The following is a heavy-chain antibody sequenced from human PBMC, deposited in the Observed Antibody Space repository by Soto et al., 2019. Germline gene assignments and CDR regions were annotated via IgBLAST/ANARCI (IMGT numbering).Heavy chain of an antibody. Sequence: ASVKVSCKASGYTFTSYAMHWVRQAPGQRLEWMGWINAGNGNTKYSQKFQGRVTITRDTSASTAYMELSSLRSEDTAVYYCARAPLYYYDISGYQSYYYYGIDVRAQRTTVTVSS. CDR3: ARAPLYYYDISGYQSYYYYGIDV. V-gene: IGHV1-3*01. J-gene: IGHJ6*02. CDR2: INAGNGNT. D-gene: IGHD3-22*01. CDR1: GYTFTSYA.